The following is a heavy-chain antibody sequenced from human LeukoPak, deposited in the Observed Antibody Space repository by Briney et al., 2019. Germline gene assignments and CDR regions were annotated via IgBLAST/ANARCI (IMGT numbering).Heavy chain of an antibody. Sequence: GESLRISCKGSGYRFTSYWISWVRQMPGKGLEWMGRIDPSDSYTNYSPSFQGHVTISADKSISTAYLQWSSLKASDTAMYYCARRHFDYYDSSGYLYWGQGTLVTVSS. V-gene: IGHV5-10-1*01. D-gene: IGHD3-22*01. CDR3: ARRHFDYYDSSGYLY. CDR1: GYRFTSYW. CDR2: IDPSDSYT. J-gene: IGHJ4*02.